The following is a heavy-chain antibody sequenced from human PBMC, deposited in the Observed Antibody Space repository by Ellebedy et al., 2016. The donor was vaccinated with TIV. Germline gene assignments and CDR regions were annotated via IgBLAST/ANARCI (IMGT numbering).Heavy chain of an antibody. CDR2: IDRSGDTI. Sequence: GGSLRLSCEASGFTFSSSDMNWVRQTPGKGLEWLSFIDRSGDTILYADSVRCRFTISRDNANNSVFLQMNSLRAEDTAVYSCASIGTIRGYRDTFDSWGQGTLVTVSS. V-gene: IGHV3-48*03. CDR3: ASIGTIRGYRDTFDS. J-gene: IGHJ4*02. CDR1: GFTFSSSD. D-gene: IGHD3-9*01.